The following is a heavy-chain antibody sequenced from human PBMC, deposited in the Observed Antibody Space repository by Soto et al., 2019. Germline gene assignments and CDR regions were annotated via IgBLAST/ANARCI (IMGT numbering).Heavy chain of an antibody. D-gene: IGHD3-22*01. Sequence: QVQLVQSGAEVKKPGSSVKVSCKASGGTFSSYAISWVRQAPGQGLEWMGGIIPIFGTANYAQKFQGRVTIPADESTSTAYMELGSLRSEDTAVYYCAREGYYDSSRTQEGYGMDVWGQGTTVTVSS. CDR3: AREGYYDSSRTQEGYGMDV. CDR1: GGTFSSYA. J-gene: IGHJ6*02. V-gene: IGHV1-69*12. CDR2: IIPIFGTA.